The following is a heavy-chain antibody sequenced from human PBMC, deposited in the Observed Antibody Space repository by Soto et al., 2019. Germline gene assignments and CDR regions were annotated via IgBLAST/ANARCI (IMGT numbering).Heavy chain of an antibody. CDR1: GGTFSSYA. Sequence: VASVKVSCKASGGTFSSYAISWVRQAPGQGLEWMGGIIPIFGTANYAQKFQGRVTITADESTSTAYMELSSLRSEDTAVYYCARAVRRTAMVTYAFDIWGQGTMVTVS. V-gene: IGHV1-69*13. CDR2: IIPIFGTA. J-gene: IGHJ3*02. CDR3: ARAVRRTAMVTYAFDI. D-gene: IGHD5-18*01.